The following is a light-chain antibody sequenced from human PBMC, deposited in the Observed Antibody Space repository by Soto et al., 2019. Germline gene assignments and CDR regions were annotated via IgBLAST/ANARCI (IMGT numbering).Light chain of an antibody. CDR3: QQSFSTPFT. CDR2: GAS. CDR1: QSITGY. V-gene: IGKV1-39*01. Sequence: DIQMTQSPSSLSASVGDRVTITCRASQSITGYLNWYQQKLGKAPKLLIYGASSLQSGVPSRFSGSGSGTDFTLTISSLQPEDFATYSCQQSFSTPFTFGPGTKVDIK. J-gene: IGKJ3*01.